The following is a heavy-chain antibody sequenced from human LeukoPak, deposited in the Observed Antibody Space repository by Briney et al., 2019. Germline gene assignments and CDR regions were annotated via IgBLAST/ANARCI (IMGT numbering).Heavy chain of an antibody. Sequence: ASVKVSCKASGYTFTSYGISWVRQAPGQGLEWMGWISAYNGNTNYAQKLQGRVTMTTDTSTGTAYMELRSLRSDDTAVYYCARSSSSASRFDYWGQGTLVTVSS. CDR1: GYTFTSYG. J-gene: IGHJ4*02. V-gene: IGHV1-18*01. D-gene: IGHD6-6*01. CDR2: ISAYNGNT. CDR3: ARSSSSASRFDY.